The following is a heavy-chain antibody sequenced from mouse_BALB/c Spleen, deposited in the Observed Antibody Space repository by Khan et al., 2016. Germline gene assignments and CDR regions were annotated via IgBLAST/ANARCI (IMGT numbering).Heavy chain of an antibody. CDR1: GYAFTNYL. V-gene: IGHV1-54*01. CDR2: INPGSGGT. D-gene: IGHD2-3*01. J-gene: IGHJ4*01. CDR3: ARYDGNYYAMDY. Sequence: VQLQESGAELVRPGTSVKVSCKASGYAFTNYLIEWVKQRPGQGLEWIGVINPGSGGTNYNEKFKGKATLTADKSSSTAYMQLSSLTSDDSAVXFCARYDGNYYAMDYWGQGTSVTVSS.